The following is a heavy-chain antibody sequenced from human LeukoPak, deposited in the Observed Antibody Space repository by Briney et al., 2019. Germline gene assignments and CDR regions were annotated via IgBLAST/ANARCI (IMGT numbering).Heavy chain of an antibody. CDR3: ARHSRYYDSSGYWLNAFDI. D-gene: IGHD3-22*01. J-gene: IGHJ3*02. V-gene: IGHV4-39*07. CDR2: IYYSGST. CDR1: GDSIKSSSYY. Sequence: PSETLSLTCTVSGDSIKSSSYYWAWVRQPPGKGLEWIASIYYSGSTYYNPSLKSRVTISVDTSKNQFSLKLSSVTGADTAVYYCARHSRYYDSSGYWLNAFDIWGQGTMVTVSS.